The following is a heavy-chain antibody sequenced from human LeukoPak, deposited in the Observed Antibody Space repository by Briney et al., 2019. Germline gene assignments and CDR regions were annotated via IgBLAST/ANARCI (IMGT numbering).Heavy chain of an antibody. D-gene: IGHD3-10*01. CDR3: ARRDAYGSNWFDP. Sequence: GESLKISCKASGYSFIDCWIGWVRQMPGKGLECMGIIYPGDSDTRYSPSFQGQVSISADKSITTAYLQWNSLKASDTAMYYCARRDAYGSNWFDPWGQGTLVTVSS. V-gene: IGHV5-51*01. J-gene: IGHJ5*02. CDR1: GYSFIDCW. CDR2: IYPGDSDT.